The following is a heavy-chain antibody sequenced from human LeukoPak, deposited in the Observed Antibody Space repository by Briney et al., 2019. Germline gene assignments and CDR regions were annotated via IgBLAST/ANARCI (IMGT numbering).Heavy chain of an antibody. V-gene: IGHV3-30*04. CDR2: ISYDGSNK. CDR3: ARDSSGSLDY. J-gene: IGHJ4*02. D-gene: IGHD3-22*01. CDR1: GFTFSSYA. Sequence: PGGSLRLSCAASGFTFSSYAMHWVRQAPGKGLEWVAVISYDGSNKYYADSVKDRFTISRDNSKNTLYLQMNSLRAEDTAVYYCARDSSGSLDYWGQGTLVTVSS.